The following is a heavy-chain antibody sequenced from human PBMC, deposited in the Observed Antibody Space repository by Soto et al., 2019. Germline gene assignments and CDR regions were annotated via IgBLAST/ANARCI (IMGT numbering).Heavy chain of an antibody. D-gene: IGHD2-15*01. J-gene: IGHJ5*02. CDR2: IYYSGST. CDR3: ARRYCSGGSCYSEDWFDP. CDR1: VGSISSSSYY. Sequence: PSETLSLTCTVSVGSISSSSYYWGWIRQPPGKGLEWIGSIYYSGSTYYNPSLKSRVTISVDTSKNQFSLKLSSVTAADTAVYYCARRYCSGGSCYSEDWFDPWGQGTLVTVSS. V-gene: IGHV4-39*01.